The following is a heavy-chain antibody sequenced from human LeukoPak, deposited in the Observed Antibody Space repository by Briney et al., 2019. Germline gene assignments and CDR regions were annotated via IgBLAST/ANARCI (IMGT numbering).Heavy chain of an antibody. CDR2: ISWDGGGT. Sequence: GGSLRLSCAASGFTFDDYAMHWVRQAPGKGLEWVSLISWDGGGTYYADSVKGRFTISRDNSKNSLYLQMNSLRAEDTALYYCAKDMAAYYYASGNIDYWGQGTLVTVSS. CDR1: GFTFDDYA. V-gene: IGHV3-43D*03. CDR3: AKDMAAYYYASGNIDY. D-gene: IGHD3-10*01. J-gene: IGHJ4*02.